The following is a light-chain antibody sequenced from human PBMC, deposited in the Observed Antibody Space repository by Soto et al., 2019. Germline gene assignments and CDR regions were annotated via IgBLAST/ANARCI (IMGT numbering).Light chain of an antibody. V-gene: IGLV2-14*01. Sequence: QSALTQPASVSGSPGQSITISCTGTSSDVGDYNYVSWYQQHPGRAPKLMIFEVNNRPSGVSDRFSGSKSGNTASLTISGLQAEDEADYYRSSYTSSSTVVFGGGTKLTVL. CDR2: EVN. J-gene: IGLJ3*02. CDR1: SSDVGDYNY. CDR3: SSYTSSSTVV.